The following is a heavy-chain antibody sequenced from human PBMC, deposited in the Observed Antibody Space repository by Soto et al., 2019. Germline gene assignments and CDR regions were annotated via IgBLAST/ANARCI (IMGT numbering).Heavy chain of an antibody. Sequence: QVQLQESGPGLVKPSETLSLTCTVSGGSIRGYYWTWIRQPPGKGLEWIGYIYSSGSTNYSPSLKSRVTISLDTSKTQFSLKLTSVTAADTAVYYCARSNWLDLWGQGILVTVSS. CDR1: GGSIRGYY. CDR3: ARSNWLDL. J-gene: IGHJ5*02. V-gene: IGHV4-59*01. CDR2: IYSSGST.